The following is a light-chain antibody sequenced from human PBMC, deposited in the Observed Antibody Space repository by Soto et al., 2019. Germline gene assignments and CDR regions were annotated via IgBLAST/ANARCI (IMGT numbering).Light chain of an antibody. Sequence: EFVLTQSPGTLSLSPGERATLSCRASQSVSNSYLAWYQQKPGQAPRLLIYGAYNRATGIPDRFSGSGSGTDFTLTISRLEPEDFAVYYCQQYGSSGTFGQGTKVDI. J-gene: IGKJ1*01. CDR1: QSVSNSY. V-gene: IGKV3-20*01. CDR3: QQYGSSGT. CDR2: GAY.